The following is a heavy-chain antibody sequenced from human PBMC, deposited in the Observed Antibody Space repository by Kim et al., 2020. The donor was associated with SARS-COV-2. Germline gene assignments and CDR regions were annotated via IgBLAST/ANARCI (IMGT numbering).Heavy chain of an antibody. CDR2: ISYDGSNK. Sequence: GGSLRLSCAASGFTFSSYAMHWVRQAPGKGLEWVAVISYDGSNKYYADSVKGRFTISRDNSKNTLYLQMNSLRAEDTAVYYCASQDIVVVPAAPDYWGQG. D-gene: IGHD2-2*01. V-gene: IGHV3-30-3*01. CDR1: GFTFSSYA. CDR3: ASQDIVVVPAAPDY. J-gene: IGHJ4*02.